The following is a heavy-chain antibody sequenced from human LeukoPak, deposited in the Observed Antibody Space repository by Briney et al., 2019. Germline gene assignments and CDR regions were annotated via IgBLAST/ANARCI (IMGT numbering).Heavy chain of an antibody. Sequence: PSETLSLTCAVSGGSISSGGYSWSWIRQPPGKGLEWIGYIYHSGSTYYNPSLKSRVTISVDRSKNQFSLKLSSVTAADTAVYYCARNLDDDWFDPWGQGTLVTVSS. D-gene: IGHD1-1*01. CDR1: GGSISSGGYS. J-gene: IGHJ5*02. CDR2: IYHSGST. V-gene: IGHV4-30-2*01. CDR3: ARNLDDDWFDP.